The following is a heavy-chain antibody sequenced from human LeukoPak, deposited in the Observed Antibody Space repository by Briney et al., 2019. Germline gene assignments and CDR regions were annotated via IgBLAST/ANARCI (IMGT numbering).Heavy chain of an antibody. V-gene: IGHV4-59*01. Sequence: PSETLSLTCAVYGGSFSGYYWSWVRQPPGKGLEWIGYIYYSGSTNYNPSLKSRVTISVDTSKNQFSLKLSSVTAADTAVYYCAREGGLTYYDILTGSPRNYYYMDVWGKGTTVTISS. CDR2: IYYSGST. CDR1: GGSFSGYY. CDR3: AREGGLTYYDILTGSPRNYYYMDV. D-gene: IGHD3-9*01. J-gene: IGHJ6*03.